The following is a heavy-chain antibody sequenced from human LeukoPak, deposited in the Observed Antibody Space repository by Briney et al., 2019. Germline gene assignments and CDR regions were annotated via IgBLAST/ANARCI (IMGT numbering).Heavy chain of an antibody. CDR2: IYSGGST. J-gene: IGHJ4*02. V-gene: IGHV3-53*01. CDR3: ARGGGYRPYDY. CDR1: GFAFSSYW. D-gene: IGHD5-12*01. Sequence: GGSLRLSCVASGFAFSSYWMSWVRQAPGKGLEWVSVIYSGGSTYYADSVKGRFTISRDNSKNTLYLQMNSLRAEDTAVYYCARGGGYRPYDYWGQGTLVTASS.